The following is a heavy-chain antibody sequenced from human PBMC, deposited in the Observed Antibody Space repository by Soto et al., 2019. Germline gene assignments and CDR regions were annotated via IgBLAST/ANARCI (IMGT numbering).Heavy chain of an antibody. D-gene: IGHD3-10*01. Sequence: VESLKISCKGSGYSFTSYWIGWGRQMPGKGLEWMGIIYPGDSDTRYSPSFQGQVTISADKSISTAYLQWSSLKASDTAMYYCSRKGWYGPEAMDARGQGTTVIVSS. V-gene: IGHV5-51*01. CDR1: GYSFTSYW. CDR3: SRKGWYGPEAMDA. CDR2: IYPGDSDT. J-gene: IGHJ6*02.